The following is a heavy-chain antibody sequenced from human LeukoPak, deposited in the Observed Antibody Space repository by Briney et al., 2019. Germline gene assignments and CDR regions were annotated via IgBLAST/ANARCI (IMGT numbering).Heavy chain of an antibody. CDR1: EFTFTNYW. CDR3: ARGGYHHGFDI. V-gene: IGHV3-74*01. J-gene: IGHJ3*02. CDR2: NDNDGSDS. D-gene: IGHD1-14*01. Sequence: GGSLRLSCAASEFTFTNYWMHWVRQAPGEGLVWVSRNDNDGSDSIYADSVKGRFTISRDNAKNTVYLQMHGLRADDTAVYYCARGGYHHGFDIWGQGTMVTVSS.